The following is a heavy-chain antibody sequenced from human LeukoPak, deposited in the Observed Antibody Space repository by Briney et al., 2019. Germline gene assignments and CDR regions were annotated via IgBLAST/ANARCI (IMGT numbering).Heavy chain of an antibody. Sequence: PGGSLRLSCAASGFTLSSYSMNWVRKAPGKGQEWVSSISSSSSYIYYADSVKGRFTISRDNAKNSLYLQMNSLRAEDTAVYYCARDLVVATGVDYYYYMDVWGKGTTVTVSS. CDR3: ARDLVVATGVDYYYYMDV. CDR2: ISSSSSYI. CDR1: GFTLSSYS. D-gene: IGHD5-12*01. V-gene: IGHV3-21*01. J-gene: IGHJ6*03.